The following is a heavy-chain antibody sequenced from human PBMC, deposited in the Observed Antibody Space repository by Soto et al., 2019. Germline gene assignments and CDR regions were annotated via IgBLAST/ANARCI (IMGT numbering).Heavy chain of an antibody. D-gene: IGHD1-1*01. Sequence: VGSLRLSCAASGFTFSSYAMHWVRQAPGKGLEWVAVISYDGSNKYYADSVKGRFTISRDNSKNTLYLQMNSLRAEDTAVYYCARGQLERLYYYYYGMDVWGQGTTVTVSS. CDR1: GFTFSSYA. V-gene: IGHV3-30-3*01. CDR2: ISYDGSNK. CDR3: ARGQLERLYYYYYGMDV. J-gene: IGHJ6*02.